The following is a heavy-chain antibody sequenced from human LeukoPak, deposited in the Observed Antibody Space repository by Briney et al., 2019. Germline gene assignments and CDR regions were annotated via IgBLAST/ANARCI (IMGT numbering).Heavy chain of an antibody. J-gene: IGHJ4*02. CDR3: ARDGLAAAADY. D-gene: IGHD6-13*01. CDR2: IKGDGTST. Sequence: AGGSLRLSCTVSGFTFSTHWMRWIRQAPGKGLVWVSHIKGDGTSTNYADSVKGRSTISRDNAKNTLFLQMNSLRAEDTAVYYCARDGLAAAADYWGQGTLVTVSS. CDR1: GFTFSTHW. V-gene: IGHV3-74*01.